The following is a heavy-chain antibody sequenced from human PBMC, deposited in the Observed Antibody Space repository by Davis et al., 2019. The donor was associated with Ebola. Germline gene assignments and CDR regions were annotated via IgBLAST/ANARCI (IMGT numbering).Heavy chain of an antibody. V-gene: IGHV3-53*01. CDR2: IYSGGNT. Sequence: GESLKISCAASGFTVSSNYMSWVRQAPGKGLEWVSIIYSGGNTYYADSVKGRFTISRDNSKNTLYLQMNSLRAEDTAVYYCARDDISSSFYFYGMDVWGKGTTVTVSS. D-gene: IGHD6-13*01. CDR1: GFTVSSNY. CDR3: ARDDISSSFYFYGMDV. J-gene: IGHJ6*04.